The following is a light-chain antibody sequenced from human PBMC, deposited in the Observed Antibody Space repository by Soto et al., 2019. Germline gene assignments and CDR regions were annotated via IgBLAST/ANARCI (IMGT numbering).Light chain of an antibody. V-gene: IGKV3-20*01. J-gene: IGKJ2*01. CDR2: GAS. CDR1: QSVSSSC. Sequence: EIVLTQSPGTLSLSPGERATLSCRASQSVSSSCLAWYQRKPGQAPRLLIYGASSRATGIPDRFSGSGSGTDFTLTISRLEPEDFAVYYCQQYGSSPRYTFGQGTKLEIK. CDR3: QQYGSSPRYT.